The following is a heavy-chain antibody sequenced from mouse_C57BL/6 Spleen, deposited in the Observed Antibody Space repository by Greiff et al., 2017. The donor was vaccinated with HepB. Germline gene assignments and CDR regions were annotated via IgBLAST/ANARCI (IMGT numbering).Heavy chain of an antibody. CDR3: ANYGNYLFDY. CDR1: GYTFTDYY. CDR2: INPNNGGT. J-gene: IGHJ2*01. V-gene: IGHV1-26*01. Sequence: EVQLQQSGPELVKPGASVKISCKASGYTFTDYYMNWVKQSHGKSLEWIGDINPNNGGTSYNQKFKGKATLTVDKSSSTAYMELRSLTSEDSAVYYCANYGNYLFDYWGQGTTLTVSS. D-gene: IGHD2-1*01.